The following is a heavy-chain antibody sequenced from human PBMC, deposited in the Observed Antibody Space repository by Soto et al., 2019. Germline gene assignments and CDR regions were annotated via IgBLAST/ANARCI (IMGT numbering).Heavy chain of an antibody. D-gene: IGHD4-17*01. CDR1: GGSISSGGYS. J-gene: IGHJ4*02. Sequence: SETLSLTCAVSGGSISSGGYSWSWIRQPPGKGLEWIGYIYHSGSTYYNPSLKSRVTISVDRSKNQFSPKLSSVTAADTAVYYCARGLPPYGDYALDYWGQGTLVTVSS. CDR3: ARGLPPYGDYALDY. V-gene: IGHV4-30-2*01. CDR2: IYHSGST.